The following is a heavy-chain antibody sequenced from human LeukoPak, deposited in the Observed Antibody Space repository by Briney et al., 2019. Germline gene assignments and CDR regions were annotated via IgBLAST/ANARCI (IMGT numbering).Heavy chain of an antibody. CDR3: ARPGVAAAGTFDY. Sequence: PSETLSLTCTVSGGSISSSSYYWGWIRQPPGKGLEWIGSIYYSGSTYYNPSLKSRVAISADTSKNQFSLKLSSVTAADTAVYYCARPGVAAAGTFDYWGQGTLVTVSS. CDR2: IYYSGST. D-gene: IGHD6-13*01. V-gene: IGHV4-39*01. J-gene: IGHJ4*02. CDR1: GGSISSSSYY.